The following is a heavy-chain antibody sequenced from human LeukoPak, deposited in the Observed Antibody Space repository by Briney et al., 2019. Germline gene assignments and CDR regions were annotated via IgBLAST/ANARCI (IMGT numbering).Heavy chain of an antibody. V-gene: IGHV4-61*08. J-gene: IGHJ4*02. CDR3: ARFTVTTSFDY. CDR1: GGSISSGGYY. D-gene: IGHD4-11*01. CDR2: LYYSGST. Sequence: SETLSLTCTVSGGSISSGGYYWSWIRQPPGKGLEWIASLYYSGSTSYDPSLTSRVTISGDTSKNQFSLKLTSVTAADTAVYYCARFTVTTSFDYWGQGIMVTVSS.